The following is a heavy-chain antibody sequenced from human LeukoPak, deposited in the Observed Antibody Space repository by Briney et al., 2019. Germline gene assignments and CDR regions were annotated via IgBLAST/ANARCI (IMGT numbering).Heavy chain of an antibody. J-gene: IGHJ5*02. CDR2: IYSGGST. V-gene: IGHV3-53*05. CDR3: AKLAIELVLDP. D-gene: IGHD1-1*01. Sequence: GGSLRLSCAASGFTVSSNYMSWVRQAPGKGLEWVSVIYSGGSTYYADSVKGRFTISRDNSKSTLYLQMNSLRPEDTAVYFCAKLAIELVLDPWGQGTLVTVSS. CDR1: GFTVSSNY.